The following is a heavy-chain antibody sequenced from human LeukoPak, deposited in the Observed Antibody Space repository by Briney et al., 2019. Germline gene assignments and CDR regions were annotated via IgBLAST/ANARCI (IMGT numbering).Heavy chain of an antibody. CDR1: GFTFSDYY. CDR2: ISSSGTTI. Sequence: GGSLRLSCAASGFTFSDYYMSWIRQAPGKGLEWLSYISSSGTTIYYADSVKGRFSISRDNTKNSLYLQMNSLRAEDTAVYYCARYYGSGSYSPFDYWGQGTLVTVSS. D-gene: IGHD3-10*01. J-gene: IGHJ4*02. CDR3: ARYYGSGSYSPFDY. V-gene: IGHV3-11*01.